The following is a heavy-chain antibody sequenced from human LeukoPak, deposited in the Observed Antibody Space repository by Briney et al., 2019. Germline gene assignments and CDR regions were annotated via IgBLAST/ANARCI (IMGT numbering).Heavy chain of an antibody. CDR1: GFSFSDYY. CDR3: ARDGPNVGATHDY. J-gene: IGHJ4*02. V-gene: IGHV3-11*04. CDR2: ISSSGNTI. Sequence: GGSLRLSCAASGFSFSDYYMNWIRQAPGKGLEWVSYISSSGNTIYYADSVKGRFTVSRDNAKNSLYLQMNSLTTEDTAVYYCARDGPNVGATHDYWGQGTLVTVSS. D-gene: IGHD1-26*01.